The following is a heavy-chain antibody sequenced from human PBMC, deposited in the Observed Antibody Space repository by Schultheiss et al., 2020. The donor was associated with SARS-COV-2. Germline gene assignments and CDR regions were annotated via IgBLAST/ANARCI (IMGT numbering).Heavy chain of an antibody. CDR2: IWYDGSNK. CDR3: ARLDGEILFYGVDV. D-gene: IGHD3-16*02. CDR1: GFTFSSYG. J-gene: IGHJ6*02. Sequence: GGSLRLSCAASGFTFSSYGMHWVRQAPGKGLEWVAVIWYDGSNKYYADSVKGRFTISRDNSKNTLYLQMNSLRAEDTAVYYCARLDGEILFYGVDVWGQGTTVTVSS. V-gene: IGHV3-33*01.